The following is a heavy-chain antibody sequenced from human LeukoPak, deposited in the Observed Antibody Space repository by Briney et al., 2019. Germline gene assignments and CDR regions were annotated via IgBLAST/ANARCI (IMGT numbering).Heavy chain of an antibody. CDR2: ISSVSNAI. J-gene: IGHJ4*02. Sequence: GGSLRLSCAASGFTFGSYSMNWVRQAPGKGLEWLSYISSVSNAIYYADSVKGRFTISRDNSKNSLYLQLNSLRAEDTAVYYCAKWVGTLGSLDFWGQGTLVTVSS. V-gene: IGHV3-48*04. CDR1: GFTFGSYS. D-gene: IGHD4-23*01. CDR3: AKWVGTLGSLDF.